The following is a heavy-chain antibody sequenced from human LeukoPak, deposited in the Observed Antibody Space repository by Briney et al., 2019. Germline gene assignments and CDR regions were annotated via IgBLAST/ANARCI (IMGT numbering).Heavy chain of an antibody. CDR3: AKTYYSSRAHYYYYYYMDV. J-gene: IGHJ6*03. D-gene: IGHD3-10*01. V-gene: IGHV3-23*01. CDR1: GFTFTKYA. Sequence: PGGSLRLSCAASGFTFTKYAMSWVRQAAGKGLEWVSAIGGSGTKTFYAESVKGRFTISRDNSKNTRYLQMNSLRAEDTAVYYCAKTYYSSRAHYYYYYYMDVWGKGTTVTISS. CDR2: IGGSGTKT.